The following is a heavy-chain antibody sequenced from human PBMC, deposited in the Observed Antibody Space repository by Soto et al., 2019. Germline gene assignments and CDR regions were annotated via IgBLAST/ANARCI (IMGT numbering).Heavy chain of an antibody. J-gene: IGHJ4*02. D-gene: IGHD6-19*01. V-gene: IGHV4-34*01. Sequence: SETLSLTCAVYGGSFSGYYWSWIRQPPGKGLEWIGEINPNGGTTYNPSFESRVTISVDTSKNQFSLGLSSVTAADTAVYYCASQYSSGWYSFDYWGQGTLVTVSS. CDR2: INPNGGT. CDR3: ASQYSSGWYSFDY. CDR1: GGSFSGYY.